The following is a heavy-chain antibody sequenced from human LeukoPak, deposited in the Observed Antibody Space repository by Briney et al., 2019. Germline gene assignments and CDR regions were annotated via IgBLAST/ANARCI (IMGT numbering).Heavy chain of an antibody. CDR2: IYHSGST. Sequence: PSETLSLTCTVSGGSISSGYYWGWIRQPPGKGLEWIGSIYHSGSTYYNPSLKSRVTISVDTSKNQFSLKLSSVTAADTAVYYCARDRSRVSDYWGQGTLVTVSS. V-gene: IGHV4-38-2*02. J-gene: IGHJ4*02. CDR3: ARDRSRVSDY. CDR1: GGSISSGYY.